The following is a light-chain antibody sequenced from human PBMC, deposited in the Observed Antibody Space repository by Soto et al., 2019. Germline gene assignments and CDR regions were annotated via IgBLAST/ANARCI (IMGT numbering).Light chain of an antibody. CDR1: QDINKN. CDR2: DAS. J-gene: IGKJ5*01. Sequence: DIQMTQSPSSLSASVGDRVTITCQASQDINKNLIWYQQKPGKAPKLLIYDASDLETAVPSRFSGSGSGTGFTFTISSLQPEDFETYYCQQYESLPLTVGQGTRLEIK. CDR3: QQYESLPLT. V-gene: IGKV1-33*01.